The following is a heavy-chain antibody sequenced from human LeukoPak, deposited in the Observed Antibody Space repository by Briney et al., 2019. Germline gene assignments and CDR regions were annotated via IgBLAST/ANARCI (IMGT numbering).Heavy chain of an antibody. CDR3: ATDEAYDYGLDY. CDR1: GYTLTELS. J-gene: IGHJ4*02. CDR2: FDPEDGET. Sequence: ASVKVSCKVSGYTLTELSMHWVRQAPGKGLEWMGGFDPEDGETIYAQKFQGRVTMTEDTSTDTAYMELSSLRSEDTAVYYCATDEAYDYGLDYWGQGTLATVSS. V-gene: IGHV1-24*01. D-gene: IGHD4/OR15-4a*01.